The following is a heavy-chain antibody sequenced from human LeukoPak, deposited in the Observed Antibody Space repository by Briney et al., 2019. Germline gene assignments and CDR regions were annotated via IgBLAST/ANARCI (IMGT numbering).Heavy chain of an antibody. CDR2: IYPADSET. D-gene: IGHD5-18*01. J-gene: IGHJ4*02. CDR3: ARPPDTPMVLRY. V-gene: IGHV5-51*01. Sequence: GESLKISCKTSGYNFASYWIAWVRQMPGKGLEWMGLIYPADSETKYSPSFQGQVTISVDKSISTAYLEWSSLKASDTAVYYCARPPDTPMVLRYWGQGTLVTVSS. CDR1: GYNFASYW.